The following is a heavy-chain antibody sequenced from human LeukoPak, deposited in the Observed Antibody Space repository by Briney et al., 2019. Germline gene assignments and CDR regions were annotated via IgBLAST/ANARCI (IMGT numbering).Heavy chain of an antibody. CDR3: ARDPEGDPAAYFDY. CDR2: LANDETNK. Sequence: GGSLRLSCAASGFSLSSYAMHWVRQAPGKGLEWVALLANDETNKGFADSVKARFTMSRDNSKNIVYLQMNSLRTEHTAVYYCARDPEGDPAAYFDYWGQGTPVTVSS. D-gene: IGHD2-21*01. V-gene: IGHV3-30-3*01. J-gene: IGHJ4*02. CDR1: GFSLSSYA.